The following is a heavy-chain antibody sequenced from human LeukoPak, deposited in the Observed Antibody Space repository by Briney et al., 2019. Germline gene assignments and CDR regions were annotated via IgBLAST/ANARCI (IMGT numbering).Heavy chain of an antibody. D-gene: IGHD5-12*01. V-gene: IGHV3-23*01. Sequence: GGSLRLSCAASGFTFSTYAMSWVRQAPGKGLEWVSSISSSDDSTYYADSVKGRFTISRDNSKNTLYLQMNSLGAPDTAVYYCAKDRAGYSGARGFDCWGQGTLVTVSS. CDR3: AKDRAGYSGARGFDC. CDR1: GFTFSTYA. J-gene: IGHJ4*02. CDR2: ISSSDDST.